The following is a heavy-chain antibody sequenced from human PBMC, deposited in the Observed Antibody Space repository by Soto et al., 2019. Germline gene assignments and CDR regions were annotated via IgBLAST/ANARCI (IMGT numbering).Heavy chain of an antibody. CDR3: AKDIRGSSGWYDY. CDR1: GFTFDDYA. V-gene: IGHV3-9*01. J-gene: IGHJ4*02. CDR2: ISWNSGSI. Sequence: GGSLRLSCAASGFTFDDYAMHWVRQAPGKGLEWVSGISWNSGSIGYADSVKGRFTISRDNAKNSLYLKMNSLRAEDTALYYCAKDIRGSSGWYDYWGQGTLVTVSS. D-gene: IGHD6-19*01.